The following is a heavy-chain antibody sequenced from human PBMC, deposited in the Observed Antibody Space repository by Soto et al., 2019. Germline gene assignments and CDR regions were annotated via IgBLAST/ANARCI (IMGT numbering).Heavy chain of an antibody. CDR1: GYTFTSYD. Sequence: GASVKVSCKASGYTFTSYDINWVRQATGQGLEWMGWMNPNSGNTGYAQKFQGRVTMTRNTSISTAYMELSSLRSEDTAVYYCATSLHSSSWSLYASDWGQGTLVTVSS. CDR2: MNPNSGNT. CDR3: ATSLHSSSWSLYASD. D-gene: IGHD6-13*01. V-gene: IGHV1-8*01. J-gene: IGHJ4*02.